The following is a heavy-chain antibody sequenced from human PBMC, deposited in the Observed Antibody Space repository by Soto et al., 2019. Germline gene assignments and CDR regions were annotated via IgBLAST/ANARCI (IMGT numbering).Heavy chain of an antibody. CDR3: VKDGFDTSGAKIPFDY. Sequence: GGSLRLSCAASGFTFDDYAMHWVRQAPGKGLEWVSGISWNSGRIDYADSVKGRFTISRDNAKNSLYLQMNRLRAEDAALYYCVKDGFDTSGAKIPFDYWGQGTLVTVSS. J-gene: IGHJ4*01. D-gene: IGHD3-22*01. CDR2: ISWNSGRI. CDR1: GFTFDDYA. V-gene: IGHV3-9*01.